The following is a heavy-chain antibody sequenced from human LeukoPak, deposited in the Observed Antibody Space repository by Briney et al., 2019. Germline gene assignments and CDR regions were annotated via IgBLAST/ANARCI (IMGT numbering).Heavy chain of an antibody. V-gene: IGHV3-9*01. CDR3: AKDIRFLEWTDWFDP. Sequence: PGGSLGLSCAASGFTFSSYGMHWVRQVPGKGLEWVSGISLNSGSIGYAGSVKGRFSISRDNSKNTLYLQMNSLRAEDTAVYYCAKDIRFLEWTDWFDPWGQGTLVTVSS. J-gene: IGHJ5*02. CDR2: ISLNSGSI. D-gene: IGHD3-3*01. CDR1: GFTFSSYG.